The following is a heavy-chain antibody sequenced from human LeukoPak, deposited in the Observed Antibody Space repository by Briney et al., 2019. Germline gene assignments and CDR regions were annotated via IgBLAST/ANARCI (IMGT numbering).Heavy chain of an antibody. CDR3: ARSAYYDRDFDY. J-gene: IGHJ4*02. CDR1: GFTFSSYS. V-gene: IGHV3-21*01. Sequence: GGSLRLSCAASGFTFSSYSMNWVRQAPGKGLEWVSSISSSSSYIYYADSVKGRFTISRDNAKNSLYLQMNSLRAEDMAVYYCARSAYYDRDFDYWGQGTLVTVSS. CDR2: ISSSSSYI. D-gene: IGHD3-3*01.